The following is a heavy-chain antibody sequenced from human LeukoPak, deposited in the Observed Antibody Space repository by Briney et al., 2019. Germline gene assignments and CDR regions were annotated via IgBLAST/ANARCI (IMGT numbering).Heavy chain of an antibody. Sequence: ASVKVSCKASGYSFDRYGVSWVRQAPGQGLEWLGWIGAFNGNTNYAQNLQGRVTMTADTSTTTAYMELRSLSSDDTAVYYCARDFLSYDGSENHFEDTFDIWGQGTTVIVSS. D-gene: IGHD3-22*01. V-gene: IGHV1-18*01. CDR1: GYSFDRYG. CDR2: IGAFNGNT. J-gene: IGHJ3*02. CDR3: ARDFLSYDGSENHFEDTFDI.